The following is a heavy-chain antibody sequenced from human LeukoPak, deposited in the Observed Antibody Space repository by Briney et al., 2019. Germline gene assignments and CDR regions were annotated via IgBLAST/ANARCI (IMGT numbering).Heavy chain of an antibody. Sequence: SETLSLTCTVSGGSISSYYWSWIRQPPGKGLGWIGYIYYSGSTNYNPSLKSRVTISVDTSKNQFSLKLSSVTAADTAVYYCARDRGRSLIGAFDIWGQGTMVTVSS. D-gene: IGHD2-15*01. CDR1: GGSISSYY. V-gene: IGHV4-59*01. CDR2: IYYSGST. CDR3: ARDRGRSLIGAFDI. J-gene: IGHJ3*02.